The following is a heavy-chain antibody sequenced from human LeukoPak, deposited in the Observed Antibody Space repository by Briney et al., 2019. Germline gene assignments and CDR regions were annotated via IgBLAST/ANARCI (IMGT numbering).Heavy chain of an antibody. CDR2: IRSKAYGGTT. Sequence: PGGSLRLSCTASGFTFGDYAMSWFRQAPGKGLEWVGFIRSKAYGGTTEYAASVKGRFTISRDDSKSIAYLQTNSLKTEDTAVYYCTRAGYSSSWAPSDFDYWGQGTLVTVSS. J-gene: IGHJ4*02. D-gene: IGHD6-13*01. CDR3: TRAGYSSSWAPSDFDY. CDR1: GFTFGDYA. V-gene: IGHV3-49*03.